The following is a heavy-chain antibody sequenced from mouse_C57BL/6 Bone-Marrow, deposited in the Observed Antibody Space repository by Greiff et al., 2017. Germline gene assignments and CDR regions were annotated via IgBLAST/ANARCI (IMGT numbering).Heavy chain of an antibody. J-gene: IGHJ1*03. CDR3: AYYYGSSFYWYFDV. D-gene: IGHD1-1*01. CDR1: GYTFTSYW. Sequence: VPLQQPGAELVKPGASVKLSCKASGYTFTSYWMHWVKQRPGQGLEWIGMIHPNSGSTNYNEKFKSQATLTVDKSSSTADMQLSSLTSEDSAVYYCAYYYGSSFYWYFDVWGTGTTVTVSS. V-gene: IGHV1-64*01. CDR2: IHPNSGST.